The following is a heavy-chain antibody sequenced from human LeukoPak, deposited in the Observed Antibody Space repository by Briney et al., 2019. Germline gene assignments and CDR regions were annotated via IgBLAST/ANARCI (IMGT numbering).Heavy chain of an antibody. D-gene: IGHD3-22*01. CDR2: IRYDGSNK. CDR1: GFTFSSYG. J-gene: IGHJ4*02. V-gene: IGHV3-30*02. CDR3: AKDRPYYYDSSGYYGRPDY. Sequence: GGSLRLSCAASGFTFSSYGMHWVRQAPGKGLEWEAFIRYDGSNKYYADSVKGRFTISRDNSKNTLYLQMNSLRAEDTAVYYCAKDRPYYYDSSGYYGRPDYWGQGTLVTVSS.